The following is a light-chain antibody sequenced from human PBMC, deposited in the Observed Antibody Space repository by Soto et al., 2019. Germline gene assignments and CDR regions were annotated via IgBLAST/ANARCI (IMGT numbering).Light chain of an antibody. CDR2: DAS. V-gene: IGKV1-33*01. CDR3: QQYDYLPLT. Sequence: DIQMTQSPSSLSASVGERATIPCQASQDITNYLNWYQQKPGKAPQLLIYDASNLETGVPSRFSGSGSGTDFTFTISSLQPEDIATYYCQQYDYLPLTFGGGTKVDIK. J-gene: IGKJ4*01. CDR1: QDITNY.